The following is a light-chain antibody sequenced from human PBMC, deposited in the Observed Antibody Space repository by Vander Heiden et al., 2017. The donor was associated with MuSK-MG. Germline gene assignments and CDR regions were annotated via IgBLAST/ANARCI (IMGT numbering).Light chain of an antibody. V-gene: IGKV4-1*01. Sequence: DIVMTQSPDSLAVALGERATINCKSSQSLLHSSNNKNYLAWYQQKPGQSPKLLIYWASTRGSGVPDRFSGSGSGTDFTLTISSLQAEDVAVYYCQQCTSGLLTFGHGTKVEIK. CDR2: WAS. J-gene: IGKJ1*01. CDR3: QQCTSGLLT. CDR1: QSLLHSSNNKNY.